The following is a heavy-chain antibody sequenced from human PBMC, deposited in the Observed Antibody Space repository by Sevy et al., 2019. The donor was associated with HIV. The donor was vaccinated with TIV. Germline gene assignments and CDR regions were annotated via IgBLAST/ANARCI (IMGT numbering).Heavy chain of an antibody. Sequence: ASVKVSCKVSGYTLTELSMHWVRQAPGKGLEWMGGFDPEDGETIYAQKFQGRVTMTEDTSTDTAYMELSSLRSEDTAVYYGETEPGTGGGLNFDYWGQGTLVTVSS. CDR2: FDPEDGET. CDR3: ETEPGTGGGLNFDY. V-gene: IGHV1-24*01. J-gene: IGHJ4*02. D-gene: IGHD3-10*01. CDR1: GYTLTELS.